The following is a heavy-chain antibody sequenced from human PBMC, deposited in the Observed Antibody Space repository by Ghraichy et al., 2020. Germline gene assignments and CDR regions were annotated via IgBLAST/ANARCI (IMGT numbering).Heavy chain of an antibody. V-gene: IGHV3-33*01. CDR3: ARDLGSSSGYYGMDV. Sequence: GGSLRLSCAASGFTFSSYGMHWVRQAPGKGLEWVAVIWYDGSNKYYADSVKGRFTISRDNSKNTLYLQMNSLRAEDTAVYYCARDLGSSSGYYGMDVWGQGTTVTVSS. CDR1: GFTFSSYG. CDR2: IWYDGSNK. D-gene: IGHD6-13*01. J-gene: IGHJ6*02.